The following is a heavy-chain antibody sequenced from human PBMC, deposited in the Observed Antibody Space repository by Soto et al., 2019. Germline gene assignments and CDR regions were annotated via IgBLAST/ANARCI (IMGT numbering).Heavy chain of an antibody. D-gene: IGHD3-3*01. Sequence: QVQLVESGGGVVQPGRSLRLSCAASGFTFSSYGMHWVRQAPGKGLERVAVISYDGSNKYYADSVKGRFTISRDNSKNTLYLKMNSLRAGDTAVYYCAKGPITIFGVFMEGGQFDPWGQGTLVTVSS. J-gene: IGHJ5*02. CDR3: AKGPITIFGVFMEGGQFDP. CDR2: ISYDGSNK. V-gene: IGHV3-30*18. CDR1: GFTFSSYG.